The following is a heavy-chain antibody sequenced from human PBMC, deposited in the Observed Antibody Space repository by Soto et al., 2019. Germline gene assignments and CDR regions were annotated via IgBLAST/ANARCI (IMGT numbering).Heavy chain of an antibody. CDR2: INAGNGNT. CDR1: GYTFTSYA. J-gene: IGHJ5*02. D-gene: IGHD3-22*01. Sequence: ASVKVSCKASGYTFTSYAIHWVRQAPGQRLEWMGWINAGNGNTKYSQKFQGRVTITRDTSASTAHMELSSLRSEDTAVYYCARNSDYYDSSGPYNWFDPWGQGTLVTVSS. CDR3: ARNSDYYDSSGPYNWFDP. V-gene: IGHV1-3*01.